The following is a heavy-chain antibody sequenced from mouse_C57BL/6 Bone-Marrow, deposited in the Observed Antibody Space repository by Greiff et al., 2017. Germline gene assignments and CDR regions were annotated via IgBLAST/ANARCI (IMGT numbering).Heavy chain of an antibody. J-gene: IGHJ2*01. V-gene: IGHV5-15*01. CDR2: FSTLAYSI. CDR3: ARQGSSGYGDYFDD. CDR1: GFTFSDYG. D-gene: IGHD3-2*02. Sequence: EVQVVESGGGLVQPGGSLKLSCAASGFTFSDYGMAWVRQAPRKGPEWVAFFSTLAYSIYYADTVTGRFTISIENAKNTLYLERSSLRSEDTARYYGARQGSSGYGDYFDDWGQGTTLTVSS.